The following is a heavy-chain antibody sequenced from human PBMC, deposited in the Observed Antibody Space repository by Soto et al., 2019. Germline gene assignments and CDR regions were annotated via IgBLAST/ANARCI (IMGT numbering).Heavy chain of an antibody. D-gene: IGHD3-3*01. CDR2: ISSHGDTT. V-gene: IGHV3-23*01. CDR1: GFLFSSYA. Sequence: GSLRLSCEASGFLFSSYAMNWVRQAPGKGLEWVSSISSHGDTTYYAESVRGRFTISRDNSKNTLFLQMNSLRAGDTAVYFCERDHYECGSGVHPTIWFHPWGQGT. J-gene: IGHJ5*02. CDR3: ERDHYECGSGVHPTIWFHP.